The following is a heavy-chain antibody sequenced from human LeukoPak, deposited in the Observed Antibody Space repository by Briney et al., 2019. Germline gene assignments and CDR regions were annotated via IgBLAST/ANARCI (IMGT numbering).Heavy chain of an antibody. J-gene: IGHJ4*02. D-gene: IGHD2-2*01. Sequence: PGRSLRLSCAASGFTFSSYGMHWVRQAPGKGLEWVAVIWYGGSNKYYADSVKGRFTISRDNSKNTLYLQMNSLRAEDTAVYYCARDTVVVPAAVQRHFDYWGQGTLVTVSS. CDR2: IWYGGSNK. CDR1: GFTFSSYG. V-gene: IGHV3-33*08. CDR3: ARDTVVVPAAVQRHFDY.